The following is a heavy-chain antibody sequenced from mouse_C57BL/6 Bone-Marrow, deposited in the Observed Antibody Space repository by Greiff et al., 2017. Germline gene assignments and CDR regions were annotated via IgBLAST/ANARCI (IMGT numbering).Heavy chain of an antibody. J-gene: IGHJ2*01. CDR2: ISSGGGYT. V-gene: IGHV5-6*01. D-gene: IGHD3-2*02. CDR3: ARQLRPDY. CDR1: GFTFSSYG. Sequence: EVQRVASGGDLVKPGGSLKLSCAASGFTFSSYGMSWVRQTPDKRLEWVATISSGGGYTYYPDSVKGRFTISRDNAKNTLYRQMSSLKAEDTAMYYCARQLRPDYWGQGTTRTVSS.